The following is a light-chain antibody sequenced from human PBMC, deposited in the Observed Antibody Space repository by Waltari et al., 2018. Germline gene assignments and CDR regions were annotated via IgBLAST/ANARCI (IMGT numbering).Light chain of an antibody. Sequence: ALPQPPPAPGPPDRSVPISSTGTSVDVGGNNYVSWYQQHPGKAPKLMIYEVSKRPSGVPDRFSGSKSGNTASLTVSGLQAEDEADYYCSSYAGSNNLVFGGGTKLTVL. J-gene: IGLJ2*01. V-gene: IGLV2-8*01. CDR2: EVS. CDR3: SSYAGSNNLV. CDR1: SVDVGGNNY.